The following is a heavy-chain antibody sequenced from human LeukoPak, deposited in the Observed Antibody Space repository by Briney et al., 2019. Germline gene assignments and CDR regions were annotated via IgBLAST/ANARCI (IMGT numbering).Heavy chain of an antibody. J-gene: IGHJ3*02. Sequence: PGGSLRLSCAASGFTFSSYAMSWVRQAPGKGLEWVSAISGSGGSTYYADSVKGRFTISRDNSKNTLYLQMNSLRAEDTAVYYCAKDLLGIVGATSAFDIWGQGTMVTVSS. D-gene: IGHD1-26*01. CDR3: AKDLLGIVGATSAFDI. CDR1: GFTFSSYA. V-gene: IGHV3-23*01. CDR2: ISGSGGST.